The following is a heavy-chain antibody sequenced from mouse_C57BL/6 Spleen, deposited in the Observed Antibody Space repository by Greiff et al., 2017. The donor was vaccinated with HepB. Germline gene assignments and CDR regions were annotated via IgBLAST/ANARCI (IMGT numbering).Heavy chain of an antibody. Sequence: QVQLQQPGAELVMPGASVKLSCKASGYTFTSYWMHWVKQRPGQGLEWIGEIDPSDSYTNYNQKFKGKSTLTVDKSSSTAYMQLSSLTSEDSAVYYCARSLITTVNGYFDVWGTGTTVTVSS. J-gene: IGHJ1*03. V-gene: IGHV1-69*01. D-gene: IGHD1-1*01. CDR3: ARSLITTVNGYFDV. CDR2: IDPSDSYT. CDR1: GYTFTSYW.